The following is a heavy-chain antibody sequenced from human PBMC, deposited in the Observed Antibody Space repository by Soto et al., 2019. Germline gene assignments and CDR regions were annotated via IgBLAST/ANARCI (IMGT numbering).Heavy chain of an antibody. J-gene: IGHJ4*02. CDR1: EDTFTTYY. Sequence: QVQLVQSGAEVKKPGASVRVSCKASEDTFTTYYLHWGRQAPGQGLEWMGMIHPSGGGATYAQKFLGRLTLTRDTSTRTVFMELSSLRSDDTAVYYCARGGHITVVTASFDYWGQGTLVTVSS. V-gene: IGHV1-46*03. CDR3: ARGGHITVVTASFDY. D-gene: IGHD2-21*02. CDR2: IHPSGGGA.